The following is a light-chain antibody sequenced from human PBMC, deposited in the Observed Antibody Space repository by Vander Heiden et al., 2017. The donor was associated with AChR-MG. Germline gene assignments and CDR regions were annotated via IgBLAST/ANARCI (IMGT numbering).Light chain of an antibody. V-gene: IGLV2-14*03. CDR3: SSYTTNSAFV. CDR1: SSDVGAYDD. Sequence: QSALAQPASVSGSPGQWITISCTGTSSDVGAYDDVFWYQQHPGKAPKTLSYDLTHRPAGVSSRFSGSKSGNTAFLTISGLQADDEADYYCSSYTTNSAFVFGTGTKVTVL. CDR2: DLT. J-gene: IGLJ1*01.